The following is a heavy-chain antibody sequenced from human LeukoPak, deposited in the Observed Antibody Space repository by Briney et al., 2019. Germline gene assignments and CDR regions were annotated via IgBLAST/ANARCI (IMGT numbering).Heavy chain of an antibody. D-gene: IGHD4-17*01. J-gene: IGHJ4*02. CDR1: GGSISNYY. Sequence: SETLSLTCTASGGSISNYYWSWIRQPAGKGLEWIGRIYTSGSTNYNPSLKSRVTMSVDTSKNQFSLRLSSVTAADTAVYYCARDRAYGDHYFDYWGQGTLVTVSS. CDR2: IYTSGST. CDR3: ARDRAYGDHYFDY. V-gene: IGHV4-4*07.